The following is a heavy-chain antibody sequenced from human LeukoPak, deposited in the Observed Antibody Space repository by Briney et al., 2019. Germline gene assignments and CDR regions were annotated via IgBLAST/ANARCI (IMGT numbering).Heavy chain of an antibody. CDR1: GGSVSSGSYY. J-gene: IGHJ3*02. Sequence: SETLSLTCTVSGGSVSSGSYYWSWIRQPPGKGLEWIGYIYYSGSTNYIPSLKSRVTISVDTSKNQFSLKLSSVTAADTAVYYCASSEVAYCGGDCYSKAFDIWGQGTMVTVSS. D-gene: IGHD2-21*02. CDR2: IYYSGST. V-gene: IGHV4-61*01. CDR3: ASSEVAYCGGDCYSKAFDI.